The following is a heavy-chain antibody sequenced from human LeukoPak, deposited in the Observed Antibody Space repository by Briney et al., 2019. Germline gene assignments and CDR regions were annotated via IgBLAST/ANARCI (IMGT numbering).Heavy chain of an antibody. CDR2: ISSSSSTI. D-gene: IGHD1-26*01. Sequence: PGGSLRLSCAASGFSFSSYGMHWVRQAPGKGLECVSYISSSSSTIYYADSVKGRFTISRDNAKNSLYLQMNSLRAEDTAVYYCASAGKWELLSESLDYWXQGXLVTXSS. CDR3: ASAGKWELLSESLDY. V-gene: IGHV3-48*01. CDR1: GFSFSSYG. J-gene: IGHJ4*02.